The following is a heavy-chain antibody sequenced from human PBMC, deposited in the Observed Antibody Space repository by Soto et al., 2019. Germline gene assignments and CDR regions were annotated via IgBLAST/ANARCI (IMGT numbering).Heavy chain of an antibody. D-gene: IGHD3-22*01. J-gene: IGHJ4*02. V-gene: IGHV5-10-1*01. CDR2: IDPSDSQT. CDR1: GYSFAGYW. CDR3: ARQIYDSDTGPNFQYYFDS. Sequence: GGSLKISCNGSGYSFAGYWITWVGQKPGKGLEWMGRIDPSDSQTYYSSSFRGHVTISVTKSITTVFLQWSSLRASDTAMYYCARQIYDSDTGPNFQYYFDSWGQGTPVTVSS.